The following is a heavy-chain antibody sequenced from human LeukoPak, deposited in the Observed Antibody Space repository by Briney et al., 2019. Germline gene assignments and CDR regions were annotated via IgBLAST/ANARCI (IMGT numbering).Heavy chain of an antibody. CDR2: ISSNGGST. CDR3: ARDRWGDTIFGVDHTYFDY. D-gene: IGHD3-3*01. V-gene: IGHV3-64*01. J-gene: IGHJ4*02. Sequence: PGGSLRLSCAPSGFTFSSYAMHWVRQAPGKGLEYVSAISSNGGSTYYANSVKGRFTISRDNSKNTLYLQMGSLRAEDMAVYYCARDRWGDTIFGVDHTYFDYWGQGTLVTVSS. CDR1: GFTFSSYA.